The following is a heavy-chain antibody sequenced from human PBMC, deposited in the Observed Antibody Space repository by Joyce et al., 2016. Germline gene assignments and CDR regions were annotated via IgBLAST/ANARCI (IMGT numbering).Heavy chain of an antibody. CDR3: ARGRNNAFDY. CDR2: TYYRSRWYS. J-gene: IGHJ4*02. V-gene: IGHV6-1*01. Sequence: QVQLQHSGPGLAKPSQTLSLSCAISGDSVTSSGVAWNWIRQSPSSGLEWLGRTYYRSRWYSECEESVKSRKTIDADTAKNQFSLQLNSVTPEDTAVYYCARGRNNAFDYWGQGALVTVSS. CDR1: GDSVTSSGVA. D-gene: IGHD1-14*01.